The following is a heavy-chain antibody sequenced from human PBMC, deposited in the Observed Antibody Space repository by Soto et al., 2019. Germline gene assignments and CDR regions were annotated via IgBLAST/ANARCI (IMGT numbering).Heavy chain of an antibody. J-gene: IGHJ4*02. Sequence: SETLSLTCTVSGCSIISSSYYLGWIRQPPGKGLEWIGSIYYSGSTYYNPSLKSRVTISVDTSKNQFSLKLSSVTAADTAVYYCARQSPGYSSSWPDYWGQGTLVTVSS. CDR2: IYYSGST. CDR1: GCSIISSSYY. CDR3: ARQSPGYSSSWPDY. D-gene: IGHD6-13*01. V-gene: IGHV4-39*01.